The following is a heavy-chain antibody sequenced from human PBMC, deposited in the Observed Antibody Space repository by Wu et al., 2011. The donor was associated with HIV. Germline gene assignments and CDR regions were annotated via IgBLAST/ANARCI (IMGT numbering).Heavy chain of an antibody. D-gene: IGHD3-16*01. J-gene: IGHJ6*02. Sequence: QVQLVQSGPEVAKPGSSVRVSCKASGGTFDTFAISWVRQAPGRGLEWMGAIVPVFGSTNYAQNFQGRLTITTEPSASTNYYLELRGLRPEDTATYYCAREVGRGVNDVSGMDVWGQGTTITVSS. CDR2: IVPVFGST. CDR1: GGTFDTFA. V-gene: IGHV1-69*05. CDR3: AREVGRGVNDVSGMDV.